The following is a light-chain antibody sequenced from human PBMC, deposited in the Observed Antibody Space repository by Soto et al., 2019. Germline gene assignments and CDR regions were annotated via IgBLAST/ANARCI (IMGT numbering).Light chain of an antibody. J-gene: IGKJ5*01. CDR1: QSVSNNY. CDR3: HQRQYWPPIT. CDR2: GAS. Sequence: EIVLTLSPGTLSLSQWERATLSCRASQSVSNNYLAWYQQKPGQAPRLLIYGASNRATGIPDRFSGSGSGTDFTLTISRLEPEDFAVYYCHQRQYWPPITFGQGTRLEIK. V-gene: IGKV3D-20*02.